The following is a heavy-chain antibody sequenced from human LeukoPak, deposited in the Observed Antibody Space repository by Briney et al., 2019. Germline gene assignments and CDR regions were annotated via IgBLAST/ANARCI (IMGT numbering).Heavy chain of an antibody. CDR1: GFSFSDYD. J-gene: IGHJ4*02. Sequence: GGSLRLSCAASGFSFSDYDMSWVRQAPARGPEWVSSIRGGGETFYADSVKGRFTLSRDNSKNTLYLQMNSLRAEDTAVYYCAEVPYDSSGYYYDYWGQGTLVTVSS. D-gene: IGHD3-22*01. CDR2: IRGGGET. V-gene: IGHV3-23*01. CDR3: AEVPYDSSGYYYDY.